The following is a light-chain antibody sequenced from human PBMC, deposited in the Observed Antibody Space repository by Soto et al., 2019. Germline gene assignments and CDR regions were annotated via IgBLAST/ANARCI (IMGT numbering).Light chain of an antibody. CDR1: QSIGTL. CDR3: QQYDNYPLT. J-gene: IGKJ4*01. V-gene: IGKV1-5*01. Sequence: DNQVTQSASTVYAYVGDRVTLTCRARQSIGTLVAWYQQKPGEAPQLLIYDASNLESGVPSRFSGSSSGTEFTLTISSLQPDDFATYYCQQYDNYPLTFGGGTMVDVK. CDR2: DAS.